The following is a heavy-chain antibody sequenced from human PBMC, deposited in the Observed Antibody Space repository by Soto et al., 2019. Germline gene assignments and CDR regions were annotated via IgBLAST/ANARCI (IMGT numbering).Heavy chain of an antibody. V-gene: IGHV3-30*03. CDR2: ISYDSTKT. CDR3: ARTRSAWSDFHYYSLDG. J-gene: IGHJ6*01. Sequence: QLQLVESGGGGAQPGRSLRLSCAASGFTFNSYGMHWVRQGPGNGLEWVAFISYDSTKTYYADSVKGRFTISRDNSNSALYVQMNSATGEDTAVYYCARTRSAWSDFHYYSLDGWGQGTTVSVSS. CDR1: GFTFNSYG. D-gene: IGHD1-26*01.